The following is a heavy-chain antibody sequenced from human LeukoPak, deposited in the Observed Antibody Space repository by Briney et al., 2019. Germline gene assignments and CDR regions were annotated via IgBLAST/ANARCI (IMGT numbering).Heavy chain of an antibody. CDR3: ARRYPDCSSTSCYNWFDP. Sequence: ASVKVSCKASGGTFSSYAISWVRQAPGQGLEWMGGIIPIFGTANYAQKFQGRVTITTDESTSTAYMELSSLRSGDTAVYYCARRYPDCSSTSCYNWFDPWGQGTLVTVSS. J-gene: IGHJ5*02. V-gene: IGHV1-69*05. CDR1: GGTFSSYA. CDR2: IIPIFGTA. D-gene: IGHD2-2*01.